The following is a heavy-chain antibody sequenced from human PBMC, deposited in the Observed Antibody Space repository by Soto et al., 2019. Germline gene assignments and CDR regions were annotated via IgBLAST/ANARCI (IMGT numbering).Heavy chain of an antibody. CDR1: GYTFTSYD. V-gene: IGHV1-8*01. CDR2: MNPNSGNT. Sequence: QVQLVKSGAEVQKPGASVKVSCKASGYTFTSYDINWVRQATGKGLEWMGWMNPNSGNTGYAQKFQGGVTMTRNTSISTAYMELSSMRSEDTAVYYCSRGILDAFDIWGQGTMVTVSS. J-gene: IGHJ3*02. CDR3: SRGILDAFDI.